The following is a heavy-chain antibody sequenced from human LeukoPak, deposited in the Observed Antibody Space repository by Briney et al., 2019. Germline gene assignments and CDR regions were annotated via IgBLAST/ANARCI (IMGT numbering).Heavy chain of an antibody. J-gene: IGHJ4*02. CDR2: IKQDGSEK. CDR3: ARDYSSGWYKGFDY. Sequence: GGSLRLSCAASGFTFSTYAMSWVRQAPGKGLEWVANIKQDGSEKYYVDSVKGRFTISRDNSKNTLYLQMNSLRAEDTAVYYCARDYSSGWYKGFDYWGQGTLVTVSS. D-gene: IGHD6-19*01. CDR1: GFTFSTYA. V-gene: IGHV3-7*01.